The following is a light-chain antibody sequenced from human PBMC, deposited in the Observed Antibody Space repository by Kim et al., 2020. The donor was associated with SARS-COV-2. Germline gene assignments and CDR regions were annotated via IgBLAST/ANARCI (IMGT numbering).Light chain of an antibody. CDR2: TNN. CDR3: AAWDDSPDGYVV. J-gene: IGLJ2*01. CDR1: TSNIETNT. Sequence: RVSIACSGSTSNIETNTVNGYQQLPGAAPKLLIHTNNQRPSGVPDRFSGFRFGTSASLTISGLQSEDEADYFCAAWDDSPDGYVVFGGGTQLTVL. V-gene: IGLV1-44*01.